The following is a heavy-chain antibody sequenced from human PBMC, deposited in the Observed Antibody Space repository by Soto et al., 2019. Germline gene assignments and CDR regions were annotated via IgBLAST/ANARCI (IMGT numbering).Heavy chain of an antibody. V-gene: IGHV1-69*01. Sequence: QVQLVQSGAEVKKPGSSVKVSCKTSGGTFSSHVLTWLRQAPGQGLEWMGGIIPMFGTTYTSQKFQGRVAISADETTSTVELSSLRAEDTAVYFCARCDDCYPAGDDAFDLWGQGTTVIVSS. CDR3: ARCDDCYPAGDDAFDL. J-gene: IGHJ3*01. D-gene: IGHD2-21*02. CDR1: GGTFSSHV. CDR2: IIPMFGTT.